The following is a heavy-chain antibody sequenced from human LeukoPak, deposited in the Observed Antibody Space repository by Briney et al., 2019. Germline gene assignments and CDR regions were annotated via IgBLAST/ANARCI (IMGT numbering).Heavy chain of an antibody. V-gene: IGHV4-59*01. CDR1: GCSISSYY. D-gene: IGHD6-13*01. Sequence: PSETLSLTCTVSGCSISSYYWSWIRQPPGKGPEWIGYIYYSGSTNYNSSLKSRGTISVDTSKNQSSLKLSSVTAADTAVYYCARVDSSSWYNFDYWGQGTLVTVSS. CDR3: ARVDSSSWYNFDY. J-gene: IGHJ4*02. CDR2: IYYSGST.